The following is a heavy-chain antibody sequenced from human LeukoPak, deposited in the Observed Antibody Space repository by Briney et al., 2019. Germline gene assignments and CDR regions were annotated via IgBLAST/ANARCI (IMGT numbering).Heavy chain of an antibody. V-gene: IGHV3-74*01. CDR3: AKGGTTVVDY. CDR1: GLTISSYW. J-gene: IGHJ4*02. Sequence: PGGSLRLSCAASGLTISSYWMHWVRQAPGKGLVWVSRINSDGSSTTYADSVKGRFTISRDNAKNTLYLQMNSLRAEDTAVYYCAKGGTTVVDYWGQGTLVTVPS. D-gene: IGHD4-23*01. CDR2: INSDGSST.